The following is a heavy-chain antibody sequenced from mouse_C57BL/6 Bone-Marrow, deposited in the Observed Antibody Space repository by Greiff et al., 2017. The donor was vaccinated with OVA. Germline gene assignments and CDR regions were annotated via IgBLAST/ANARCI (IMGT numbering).Heavy chain of an antibody. J-gene: IGHJ1*03. CDR2: INYDGSST. D-gene: IGHD1-1*01. Sequence: EVKLMESEGGLVQPGSSMKLSCTASGFTFSDYYMAWVRQVPEKGLEWVANINYDGSSTYYLDSLKSRFIISRDNAKNILYLQMSSLKSEDTATYYGARGGSYYGSSSWYFDVWGTGTTVTVSS. V-gene: IGHV5-16*01. CDR1: GFTFSDYY. CDR3: ARGGSYYGSSSWYFDV.